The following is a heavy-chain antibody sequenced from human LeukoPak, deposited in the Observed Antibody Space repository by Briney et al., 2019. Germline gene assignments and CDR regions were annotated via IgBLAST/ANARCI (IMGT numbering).Heavy chain of an antibody. CDR2: SKSKTDGETT. CDR1: GNPFSSHG. J-gene: IGHJ4*02. CDR3: TTDYYDYVWGSYRPDY. Sequence: GGSLRLSCAASGNPFSSHGMSWVRQAPGQGLEWVARSKSKTDGETTDYAAPVKGRFTISRDDSKNTLYLQMNSLKTEDTAVYYCTTDYYDYVWGSYRPDYWGQGTLVTVSS. D-gene: IGHD3-16*02. V-gene: IGHV3-15*01.